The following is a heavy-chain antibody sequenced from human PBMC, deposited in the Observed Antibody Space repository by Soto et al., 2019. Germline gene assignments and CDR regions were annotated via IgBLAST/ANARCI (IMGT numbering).Heavy chain of an antibody. Sequence: SETLSLTCTVSGGSISSGGYNWSWIRQHPGKGLEWIGYIYYSGSTYYNPSLKSRVTISVDTSKNQFSLKLSSVTVADTAVYYCARDGDYDYVWGSPFDPWGQGTLVTVSS. D-gene: IGHD3-16*01. J-gene: IGHJ5*02. CDR3: ARDGDYDYVWGSPFDP. CDR1: GGSISSGGYN. CDR2: IYYSGST. V-gene: IGHV4-31*03.